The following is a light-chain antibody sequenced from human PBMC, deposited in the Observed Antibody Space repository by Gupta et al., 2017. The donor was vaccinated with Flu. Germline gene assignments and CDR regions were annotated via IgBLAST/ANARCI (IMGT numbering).Light chain of an antibody. CDR1: SGHSDLV. CDR3: ETWGSNARV. Sequence: QPVVTQSSSASASLGSTVKLTCTVISGHSDLVVTWHQQHPGKAPRFLMKLEDSGTYTKGSGVPDRFSVSISGADHYLTISNAQSEDEADYYCETWGSNARVFGGGTTLTVL. V-gene: IGLV4-60*03. CDR2: LEDSGTY. J-gene: IGLJ2*01.